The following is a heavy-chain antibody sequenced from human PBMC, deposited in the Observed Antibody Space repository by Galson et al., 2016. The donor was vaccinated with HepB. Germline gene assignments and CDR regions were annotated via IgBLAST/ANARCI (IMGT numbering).Heavy chain of an antibody. Sequence: SLRLSCAVSGFTFSDYYMSWIRQAPGKGLEQVSYISSTGSRIYYADSVKGRFTISRDNANNSLYLQMNSLRAEDTAIYYCARPTGELKFWGQGTLVTVSS. CDR1: GFTFSDYY. J-gene: IGHJ1*01. V-gene: IGHV3-11*01. CDR3: ARPTGELKF. D-gene: IGHD1-1*01. CDR2: ISSTGSRI.